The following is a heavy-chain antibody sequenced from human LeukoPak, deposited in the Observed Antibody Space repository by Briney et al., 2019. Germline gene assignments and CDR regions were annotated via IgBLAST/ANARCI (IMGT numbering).Heavy chain of an antibody. D-gene: IGHD5-12*01. CDR3: AKVGRWLRGGNWFDP. CDR2: IRSSGDST. V-gene: IGHV3-23*01. CDR1: GFTFSSYG. J-gene: IGHJ5*02. Sequence: PGGSLRLSCAASGFTFSSYGMSWVRQAPGKGLEWVSGIRSSGDSTYYADSVKGRFTISRDNSKNTLYLQMNSLRAEDTAVYYCAKVGRWLRGGNWFDPWGQGTLVTVSS.